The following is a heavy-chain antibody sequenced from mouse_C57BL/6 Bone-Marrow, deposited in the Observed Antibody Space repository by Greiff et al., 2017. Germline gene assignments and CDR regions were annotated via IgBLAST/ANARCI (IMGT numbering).Heavy chain of an antibody. CDR2: ISNLAYSI. D-gene: IGHD2-4*01. CDR1: GFTFSDYG. J-gene: IGHJ4*01. CDR3: ARHGEYYDYGAMDY. V-gene: IGHV5-15*01. Sequence: EVKLVESGGGLVQPGGSLKLSCAASGFTFSDYGMAWVRQAPRKGPEWVAFISNLAYSIYYADTVTGRFTISRENAKNTLYLEMSSLRSEDTAMYYCARHGEYYDYGAMDYWGQGTSVTVSS.